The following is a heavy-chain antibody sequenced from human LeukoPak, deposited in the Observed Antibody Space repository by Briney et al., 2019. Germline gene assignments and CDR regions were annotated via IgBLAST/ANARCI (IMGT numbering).Heavy chain of an antibody. CDR2: INHSGST. J-gene: IGHJ4*02. CDR3: ALSLSGSYSYDY. V-gene: IGHV4-34*01. Sequence: SETLSLTCAVYGGSFSGYYWSWIRQPPGKGLEWIGEINHSGSTNYNPSLKSRVTISVDTSKNQFSLKLSSVTAADTAVYYCALSLSGSYSYDYWGQGTLVTVSS. D-gene: IGHD1-26*01. CDR1: GGSFSGYY.